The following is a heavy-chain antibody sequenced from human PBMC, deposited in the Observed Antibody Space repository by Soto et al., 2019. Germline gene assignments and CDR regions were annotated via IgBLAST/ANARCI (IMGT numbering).Heavy chain of an antibody. J-gene: IGHJ6*03. V-gene: IGHV4-59*08. CDR3: ARLLPTYYYYYMDV. CDR1: GGSISSYY. Sequence: PSETLSLTCTVSGGSISSYYWSWIRQPPGKGLEWIGYIYYSGSTNYNPSLKSRVTISVDTSKNQFSLKLSSVTAADTAVYYCARLLPTYYYYYMDVWGKGTTVTVSS. D-gene: IGHD1-26*01. CDR2: IYYSGST.